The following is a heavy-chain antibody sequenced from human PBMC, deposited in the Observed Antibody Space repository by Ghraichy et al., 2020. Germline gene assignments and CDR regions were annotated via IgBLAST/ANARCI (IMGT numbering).Heavy chain of an antibody. J-gene: IGHJ2*01. CDR3: ARGGRKGLLYSLYSNWYFDL. CDR2: INHSGST. V-gene: IGHV4-34*01. CDR1: GGSFSGYY. D-gene: IGHD2-2*02. Sequence: SETLSLTCAVYGGSFSGYYWSWIRQPPGKGLEWIGEINHSGSTNYNPSLKSRVTISVDTSKNQFSLKLSSVTAADTAVYYCARGGRKGLLYSLYSNWYFDLWGRGTLVTVSS.